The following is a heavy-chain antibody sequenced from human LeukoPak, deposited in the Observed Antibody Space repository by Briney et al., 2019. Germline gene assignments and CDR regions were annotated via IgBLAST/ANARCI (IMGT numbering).Heavy chain of an antibody. J-gene: IGHJ6*03. D-gene: IGHD3-3*01. CDR2: IYPGDSDT. CDR3: ARGKWLLSATYYYYMDV. CDR1: GYSFTSYW. V-gene: IGHV5-51*01. Sequence: GESLKISCKGSGYSFTSYWIGWVRQMPGKGLEWMGIIYPGDSDTRYSPSFQGQVTISADKSISTAYLQWSSLKASDTAMYYCARGKWLLSATYYYYMDVWAKGPRSPSP.